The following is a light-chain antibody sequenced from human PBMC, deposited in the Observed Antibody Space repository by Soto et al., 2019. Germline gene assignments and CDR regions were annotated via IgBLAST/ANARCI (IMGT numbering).Light chain of an antibody. CDR1: SSDVGGYHY. V-gene: IGLV2-11*01. J-gene: IGLJ2*01. Sequence: QSVLTQPRSVSGSPGQSVTIACTGTSSDVGGYHYVSWYQHHPGKAPKLMIFNVNERPSGVPARFSGSKSGNTASLTISGLQGEDEADYYCCSYAGSYTLVFGGGTQLTVL. CDR3: CSYAGSYTLV. CDR2: NVN.